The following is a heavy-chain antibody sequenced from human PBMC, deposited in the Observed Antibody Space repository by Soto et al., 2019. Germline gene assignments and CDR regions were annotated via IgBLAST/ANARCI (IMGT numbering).Heavy chain of an antibody. J-gene: IGHJ4*02. D-gene: IGHD3-3*01. CDR3: ASHRDMGFYDFDY. CDR2: ISGSGGST. CDR1: GFTFSSFA. V-gene: IGHV3-23*01. Sequence: EVQLLESGGGLVQPGGSLRLSCAASGFTFSSFAMSWVRQAPGKGLEWVSAISGSGGSTYYADSVKGRFTISRDSSKNTLYLQMNSLSAEDTAVYYCASHRDMGFYDFDYWGQGTLVTVSS.